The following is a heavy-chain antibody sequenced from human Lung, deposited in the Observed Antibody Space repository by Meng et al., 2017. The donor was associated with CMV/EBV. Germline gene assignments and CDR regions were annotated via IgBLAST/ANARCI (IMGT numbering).Heavy chain of an antibody. Sequence: EVQLLESGGGLVQPGGSLRLSCAASGFTFSSYAMGWVRQAPGKGLEWVSAISGSGGSTYYADSVEGRFTISRDNSKNTLYLQMNSLRAEDTAVYYCANVVVTAMRNPDYWGQGTLVTVSS. CDR1: GFTFSSYA. CDR2: ISGSGGST. D-gene: IGHD2-21*02. V-gene: IGHV3-23*01. J-gene: IGHJ4*02. CDR3: ANVVVTAMRNPDY.